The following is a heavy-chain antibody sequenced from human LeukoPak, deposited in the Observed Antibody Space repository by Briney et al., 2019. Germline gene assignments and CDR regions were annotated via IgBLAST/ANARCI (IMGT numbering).Heavy chain of an antibody. D-gene: IGHD2-15*01. CDR1: GGSFSDYY. V-gene: IGHV4-34*01. Sequence: PSETLSLTCGVYGGSFSDYYWSWIRQPPGKGLEWIGEINHSGSTNYNPSLKSRVTISVDTSKNQFSLKLSSVTAADTAVYYCARGYCSGGSCYHCFDYWGQGTLVTVSS. J-gene: IGHJ4*02. CDR2: INHSGST. CDR3: ARGYCSGGSCYHCFDY.